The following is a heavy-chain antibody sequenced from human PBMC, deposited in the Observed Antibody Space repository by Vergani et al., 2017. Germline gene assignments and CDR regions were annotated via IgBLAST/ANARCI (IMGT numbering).Heavy chain of an antibody. D-gene: IGHD3-22*01. J-gene: IGHJ3*02. CDR1: GFTFDDYA. Sequence: EVQLVESVGGLVQPGRSLRLSCAASGFTFDDYAMHWVRQAPGKGLEWVSGISWNSGSIGYADSVKGRFTISRDNAKNSLYLQMNSLRAEDTALYYCARGKDYYDSSGYPSPDAFDIWGQGTMVTVSS. CDR2: ISWNSGSI. V-gene: IGHV3-9*01. CDR3: ARGKDYYDSSGYPSPDAFDI.